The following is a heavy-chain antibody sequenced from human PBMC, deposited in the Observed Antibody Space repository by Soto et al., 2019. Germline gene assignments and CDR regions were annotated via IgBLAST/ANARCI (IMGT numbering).Heavy chain of an antibody. CDR2: IIHTGST. CDR1: GGSFSGYY. J-gene: IGHJ4*02. V-gene: IGHV4-34*01. CDR3: ARGATGY. D-gene: IGHD5-12*01. Sequence: SETLSLTCGVYGGSFSGYYWNWIRQPPGKGLEWIGEIIHTGSTNYNPSLKSRVTISVDTSKNQFSLKLSSVTAADTAVYYCARGATGYWGQGTLVTVSS.